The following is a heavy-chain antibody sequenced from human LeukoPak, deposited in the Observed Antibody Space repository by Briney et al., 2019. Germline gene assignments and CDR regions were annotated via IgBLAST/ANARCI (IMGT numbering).Heavy chain of an antibody. CDR1: GGCISSYY. V-gene: IGHV4-4*07. CDR2: IYTSGST. CDR3: ARDLLDYAFDI. Sequence: PSETLSLTCTVSGGCISSYYWSWIRQPAGKGLEWIGRIYTSGSTNYNPSLKSRVTISVDTSKNQFSLKLSSVTAADTAVYYCARDLLDYAFDIWGQGTMVTVSS. J-gene: IGHJ3*02. D-gene: IGHD1-1*01.